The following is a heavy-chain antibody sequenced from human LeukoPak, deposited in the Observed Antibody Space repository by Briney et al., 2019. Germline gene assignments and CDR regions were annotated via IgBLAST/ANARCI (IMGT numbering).Heavy chain of an antibody. Sequence: GGSLRLSCAASGFTFSSYAMHWVRQAPGKGLEYVSASNGGITYYANSVEGRFTISRDSSKNTLYLQMGSLRAEDMAVYYCARDQLLLSYYYGMDVWGQGTTVTVSS. V-gene: IGHV3-64*01. CDR2: SNGGIT. J-gene: IGHJ6*02. CDR3: ARDQLLLSYYYGMDV. CDR1: GFTFSSYA. D-gene: IGHD2-2*01.